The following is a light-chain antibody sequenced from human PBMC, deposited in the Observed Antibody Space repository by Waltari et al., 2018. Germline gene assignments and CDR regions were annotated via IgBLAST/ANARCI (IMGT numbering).Light chain of an antibody. V-gene: IGLV2-23*01. Sequence: QSALTQPASVSGSPGQSLPISCTGTSRDVGSSNLVSWYQHHPGKAPKVMIYEGSERPSGVSNRFSGSKSGNTASLTISGLQAEDEADYYCCSYAGSSPSVVFGGGTKLTVL. CDR1: SRDVGSSNL. CDR2: EGS. J-gene: IGLJ2*01. CDR3: CSYAGSSPSVV.